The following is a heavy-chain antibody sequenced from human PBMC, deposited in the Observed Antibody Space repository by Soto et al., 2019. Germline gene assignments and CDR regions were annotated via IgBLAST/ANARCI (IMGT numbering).Heavy chain of an antibody. J-gene: IGHJ4*02. CDR2: IGTAGDT. CDR1: GFTFSSYN. D-gene: IGHD6-13*01. V-gene: IGHV3-13*01. Sequence: GGSLRRSCAASGFTFSSYNMHWVRQATGKGLEWVSAIGTAGDTYYPGSVKGRFTIFRENAKNSLYLQLNSLRAEDTAVYYCARAVSSSWYEVSFDYWGQGTLVTVSS. CDR3: ARAVSSSWYEVSFDY.